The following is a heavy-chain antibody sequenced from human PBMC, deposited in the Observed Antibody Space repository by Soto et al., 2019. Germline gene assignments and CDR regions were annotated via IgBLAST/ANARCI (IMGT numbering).Heavy chain of an antibody. J-gene: IGHJ4*02. CDR2: IIPMFGAA. CDR3: ARGPGGNSALEYFDY. V-gene: IGHV1-69*14. D-gene: IGHD2-21*02. CDR1: GGTFSNYN. Sequence: QVQLVQSGAEVKKPGSSVKVSCKASGGTFSNYNFNWVRQAPGQGLEWMGGIIPMFGAAVYAQKYQGRVTITADKSTNTAYMEMSSLRSDDTAGYYCARGPGGNSALEYFDYWGQGTLVIVSS.